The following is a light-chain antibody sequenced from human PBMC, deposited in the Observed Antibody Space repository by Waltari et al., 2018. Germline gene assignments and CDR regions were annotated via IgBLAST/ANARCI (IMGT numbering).Light chain of an antibody. J-gene: IGKJ1*01. Sequence: DIVMPQSHDSLAVSLGARATINCKTSQSVLYSSNNKNYLAWYQEKPGQPPKLLIYWASTRQSGVPDRFSGSGSGTDFTLTISSLQAEDVAVYYCQQYYSTPRTFGQGTKVEIK. CDR3: QQYYSTPRT. V-gene: IGKV4-1*01. CDR1: QSVLYSSNNKNY. CDR2: WAS.